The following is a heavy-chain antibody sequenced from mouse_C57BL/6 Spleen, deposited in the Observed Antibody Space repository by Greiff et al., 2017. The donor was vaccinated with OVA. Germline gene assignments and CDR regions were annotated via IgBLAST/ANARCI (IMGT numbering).Heavy chain of an antibody. J-gene: IGHJ3*01. CDR1: GYTFTAYY. CDR2: IGPGSGST. D-gene: IGHD2-4*01. CDR3: ARSPLYYDYDGGFAY. Sequence: QVQLQQSGAELVKPGASVKISCKASGYTFTAYYITGGKRRPGRGLEWMGKIGPGSGSTYYNDKFKGKATLTADKSSSTAYMQLSSLTSEDSAVYFCARSPLYYDYDGGFAYWGQGTLVTVSA. V-gene: IGHV1-77*01.